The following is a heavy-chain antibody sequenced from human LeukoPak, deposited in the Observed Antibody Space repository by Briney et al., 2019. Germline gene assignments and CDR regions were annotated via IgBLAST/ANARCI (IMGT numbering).Heavy chain of an antibody. Sequence: GGSLRLSCAASGFTFSSYSMTWVRQAPGKGLEWVSHISGGSSSVYYADSVKGRFTISRDNAKNSLYLQMNSLRDEDTAVYYCARKYGGYADYWGQGTLVTVSS. V-gene: IGHV3-48*02. CDR2: ISGGSSSV. J-gene: IGHJ4*02. CDR3: ARKYGGYADY. D-gene: IGHD5-12*01. CDR1: GFTFSSYS.